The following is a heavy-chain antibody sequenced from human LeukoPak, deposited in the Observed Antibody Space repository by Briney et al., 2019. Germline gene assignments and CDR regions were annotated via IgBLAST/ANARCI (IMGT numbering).Heavy chain of an antibody. CDR1: GGSISSSTYY. J-gene: IGHJ4*02. D-gene: IGHD3-10*01. CDR2: TSNSGST. CDR3: ARRKLYYSSGSPFDY. Sequence: SETLSLTCTVSGGSISSSTYYWGWIRQPPGKGLEWIGSTSNSGSTYDNPSLKSRVSISVDTSKNQLSLKLTSVTAADTAVYYCARRKLYYSSGSPFDYWGQGTLVTVSS. V-gene: IGHV4-39*01.